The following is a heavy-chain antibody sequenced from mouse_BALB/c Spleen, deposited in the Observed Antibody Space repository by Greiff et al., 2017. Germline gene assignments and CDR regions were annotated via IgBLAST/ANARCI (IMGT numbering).Heavy chain of an antibody. CDR1: GYSITSDYA. V-gene: IGHV3-2*02. J-gene: IGHJ4*01. CDR3: ARYYDGYYKGYAMDY. D-gene: IGHD2-3*01. Sequence: DVKLQESGPGLVKPSQSLSLTCTVTGYSITSDYAWNWIRQFPGNKLEWMGYISYSGSTSYNPSLKSRISITRDTSKNQFFLQLNSVTTEDTATYYCARYYDGYYKGYAMDYWGQGTSVTVSS. CDR2: ISYSGST.